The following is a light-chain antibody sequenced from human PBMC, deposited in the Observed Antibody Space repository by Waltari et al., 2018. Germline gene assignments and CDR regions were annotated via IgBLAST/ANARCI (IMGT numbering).Light chain of an antibody. CDR1: HIGSKS. CDR3: QVWDSSSDHHVV. V-gene: IGLV3-21*04. J-gene: IGLJ2*01. CDR2: DDS. Sequence: SYVLTQPPSVSVAPGKTARITCGGNHIGSKSVHWYQQKPGQAPVLVIYDDSDRPSGIPERFSGSNSGNTATLTISRVEAGDEADYYCQVWDSSSDHHVVFGGGTKLTVL.